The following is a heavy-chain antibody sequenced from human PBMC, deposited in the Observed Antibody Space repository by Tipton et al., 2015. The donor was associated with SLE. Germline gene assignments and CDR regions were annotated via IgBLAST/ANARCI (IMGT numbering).Heavy chain of an antibody. CDR3: AKGKSGSYRDVFNI. V-gene: IGHV5-51*03. CDR2: IYPGDSDT. Sequence: QLVQSGPEVKKPGESLKISCKGSGFTFTSYWIGWVRQLPGKGLEWMGIIYPGDSDTRYSLSFQGQVTISADKSITTAYLQWSSLKASDTAMYYCAKGKSGSYRDVFNIWDQGTMSTVSS. D-gene: IGHD3-10*01. CDR1: GFTFTSYW. J-gene: IGHJ3*02.